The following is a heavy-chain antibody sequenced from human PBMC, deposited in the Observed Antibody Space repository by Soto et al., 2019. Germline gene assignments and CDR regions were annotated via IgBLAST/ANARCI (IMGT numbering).Heavy chain of an antibody. CDR3: ATPAVGGDRYDNWFDP. D-gene: IGHD6-19*01. Sequence: QVQLVQSGAEVKKPGSSVKVSCKASGGTFSSYTISWVRQAPGQGLEWMGRIIPILGIANYAQKFQGRVTITADKSTSTAYMELSSLRSEDTAVYYCATPAVGGDRYDNWFDPWGQGTLVTVSS. J-gene: IGHJ5*02. CDR1: GGTFSSYT. V-gene: IGHV1-69*02. CDR2: IIPILGIA.